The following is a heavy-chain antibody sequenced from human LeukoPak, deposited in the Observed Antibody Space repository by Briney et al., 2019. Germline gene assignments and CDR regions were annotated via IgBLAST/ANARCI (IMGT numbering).Heavy chain of an antibody. CDR2: VWYDGSKT. J-gene: IGHJ4*02. CDR1: GFTFSSYA. D-gene: IGHD3-22*01. Sequence: PGGSLRLSCAASGFTFSSYAMHWVRQAPGKGLEWVAVVWYDGSKTYSADSVKGRITISRDDSKNTLYLQMNSLRAEDTAVYYCARGVDYYDSSGTIDYGGQETLFTVSP. V-gene: IGHV3-33*01. CDR3: ARGVDYYDSSGTIDY.